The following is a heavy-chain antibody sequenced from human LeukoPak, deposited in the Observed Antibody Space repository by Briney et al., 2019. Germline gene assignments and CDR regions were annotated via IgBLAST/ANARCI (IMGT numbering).Heavy chain of an antibody. CDR2: ISHDGYST. J-gene: IGHJ4*02. V-gene: IGHV3-7*01. CDR1: GFYFNPYW. Sequence: GGSLRLSCVASGFYFNPYWMAWVRQAPGKGLEWVATISHDGYSTFYVDSVRGRLSISRDNAQNSLFLQMSSLRVDDTAVYYCAREYYSSFDYWGQGALVTVSS. D-gene: IGHD2-21*01. CDR3: AREYYSSFDY.